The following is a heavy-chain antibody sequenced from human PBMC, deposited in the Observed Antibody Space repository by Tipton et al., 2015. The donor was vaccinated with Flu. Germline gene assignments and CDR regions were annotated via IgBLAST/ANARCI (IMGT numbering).Heavy chain of an antibody. D-gene: IGHD3-10*01. CDR2: THYSGSP. J-gene: IGHJ4*02. V-gene: IGHV4-38-2*02. CDR3: ARGLYGSGSYQRRYFDY. Sequence: TLSLTCTVSRDSMRSDYFWGWIRQAPGKGLEWIGNTHYSGSPHYNPSLKSRATISIDTSKNQFSLRLTSVTAADTAVYYCARGLYGSGSYQRRYFDYWGQGTLVTVSS. CDR1: RDSMRSDYF.